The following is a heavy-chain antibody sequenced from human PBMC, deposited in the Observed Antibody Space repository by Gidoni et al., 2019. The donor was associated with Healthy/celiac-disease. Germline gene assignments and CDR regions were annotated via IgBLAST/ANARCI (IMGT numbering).Heavy chain of an antibody. CDR3: ARDLGIGGGWYAFDI. V-gene: IGHV4-39*02. Sequence: LQLQESGPGLVKPSETLSLTCTVSGGSISSSSYYWGWTRQPPGKGLEWIGSIYYSGSTYYNPSLKSRVTISVDTSKNQFSLKLSSVTAADTAVYYCARDLGIGGGWYAFDIWGQGTMVTVSS. CDR1: GGSISSSSYY. J-gene: IGHJ3*02. D-gene: IGHD3-16*01. CDR2: IYYSGST.